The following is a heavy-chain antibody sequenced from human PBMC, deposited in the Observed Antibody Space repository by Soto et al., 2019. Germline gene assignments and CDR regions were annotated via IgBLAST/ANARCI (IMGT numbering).Heavy chain of an antibody. Sequence: QVQLQESGPGLVKPSQTLSLTCTVSGGSISSGGYYWSWIRQHPGKGLEWIGYIYDSGSTYYNPSLKSRVTISLDTSKNQFSLKLSSETAADTAVYYCARGRRFGYSIKYYYGMDVWGQGTTVTVSS. J-gene: IGHJ6*02. CDR3: ARGRRFGYSIKYYYGMDV. CDR1: GGSISSGGYY. D-gene: IGHD4-4*01. CDR2: IYDSGST. V-gene: IGHV4-31*03.